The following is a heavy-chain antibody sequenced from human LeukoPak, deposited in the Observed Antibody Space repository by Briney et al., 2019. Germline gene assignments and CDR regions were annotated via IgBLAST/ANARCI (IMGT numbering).Heavy chain of an antibody. CDR3: ARQKTGTTRNGVVPAPYFDY. V-gene: IGHV4-39*01. CDR1: GGSISSSDYY. D-gene: IGHD2-2*01. Sequence: PSETLSLTCTISGGSISSSDYYWGWIRQPPGKGLEWIGSMHYSGNTYYNPSRKGRVTISVDTSKNQFSLKLRSVTAADTAVYYCARQKTGTTRNGVVPAPYFDYWGQGTLVTVSS. J-gene: IGHJ4*02. CDR2: MHYSGNT.